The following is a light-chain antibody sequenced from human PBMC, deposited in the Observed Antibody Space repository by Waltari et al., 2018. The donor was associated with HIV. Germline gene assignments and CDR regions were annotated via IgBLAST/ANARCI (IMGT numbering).Light chain of an antibody. Sequence: QSALTQPRSVSGSPGQSVTISCTGTSSDVGGYNYFSWYQQHPGKAPKLMIYDVTKRPSGVPDRFSGSKSGNTASLTISGLQAEDEADYYCCSYAGSYTWVFGGGTTLTVL. V-gene: IGLV2-11*01. CDR3: CSYAGSYTWV. J-gene: IGLJ3*02. CDR1: SSDVGGYNY. CDR2: DVT.